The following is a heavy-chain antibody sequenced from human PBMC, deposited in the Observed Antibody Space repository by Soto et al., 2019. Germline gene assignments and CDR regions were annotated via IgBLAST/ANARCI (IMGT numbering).Heavy chain of an antibody. CDR2: ISSSSSYI. CDR3: ERERALGGMDV. V-gene: IGHV3-21*01. CDR1: GFTFSSYS. D-gene: IGHD3-16*01. J-gene: IGHJ6*02. Sequence: GRSLRLSCAASGFTFSSYSMNWVRQAPGKGLEWVSSISSSSSYIYYADSVKGRFTISRDNAKNSLYLQMNSRRAEDTAVYYCERERALGGMDVWGQGTTVTASS.